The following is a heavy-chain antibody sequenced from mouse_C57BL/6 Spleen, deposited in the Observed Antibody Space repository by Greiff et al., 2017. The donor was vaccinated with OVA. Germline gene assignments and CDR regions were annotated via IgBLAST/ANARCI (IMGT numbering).Heavy chain of an antibody. CDR1: GYTFTSYW. CDR2: IYPGSGST. V-gene: IGHV1-55*01. CDR3: ARDPTTANYFDY. Sequence: QVQLQQPGAELVKPGASVKMSCKASGYTFTSYWLTWVKQRPGQGLEWIGDIYPGSGSTNYNEKFKSKATLTVDTSSSTAYMQLSSLTSEDSAVYYCARDPTTANYFDYWGKGTTLTVSS. J-gene: IGHJ2*01. D-gene: IGHD1-2*01.